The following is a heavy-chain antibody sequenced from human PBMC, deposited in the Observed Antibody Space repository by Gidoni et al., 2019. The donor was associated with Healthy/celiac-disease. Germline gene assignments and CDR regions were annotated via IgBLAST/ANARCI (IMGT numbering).Heavy chain of an antibody. CDR2: INPSGGST. D-gene: IGHD2-2*01. CDR1: GYTFTSYY. CDR3: AREWVGGYCSSTSCPASAFDI. J-gene: IGHJ3*02. V-gene: IGHV1-46*01. Sequence: QVQLVQSGAEVKKPGASVKVSCKASGYTFTSYYMHWVRQAPGQGLEWMGIINPSGGSTSYAQKFQGRVTMTRDTSTSTVYMELSSLRSEDTAVYYCAREWVGGYCSSTSCPASAFDIWGQGTMVTVSS.